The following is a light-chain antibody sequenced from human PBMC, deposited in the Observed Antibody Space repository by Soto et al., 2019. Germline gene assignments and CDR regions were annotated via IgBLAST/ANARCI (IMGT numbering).Light chain of an antibody. CDR3: SSYTNSGSLV. Sequence: QSALTQPASVSGSPGQSITISCTGTSSDVGGYNYVSWYQQHPGKAPKLMIYDVSNRPSGVSNRFSGSKSGNTASLTISGLQAEDEAAYYCSSYTNSGSLVFGGGTKLTVL. CDR1: SSDVGGYNY. V-gene: IGLV2-14*01. CDR2: DVS. J-gene: IGLJ2*01.